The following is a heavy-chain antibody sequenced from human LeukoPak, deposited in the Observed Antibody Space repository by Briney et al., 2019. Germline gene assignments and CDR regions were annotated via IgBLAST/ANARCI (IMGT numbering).Heavy chain of an antibody. CDR2: ISYDGSNK. CDR1: GFTFSSYG. CDR3: ASSGYYDILTGRD. Sequence: PGGSLRLSCAASGFTFSSYGMHWIRQAPGKGLEWVAVISYDGSNKYYADSVKGRFTISRDNSKNTLYLQMNSLRAEDTAVYYCASSGYYDILTGRDWGQGTLVTVSS. D-gene: IGHD3-9*01. J-gene: IGHJ4*02. V-gene: IGHV3-30*03.